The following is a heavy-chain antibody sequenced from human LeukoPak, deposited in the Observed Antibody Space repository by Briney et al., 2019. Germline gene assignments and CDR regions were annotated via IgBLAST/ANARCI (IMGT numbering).Heavy chain of an antibody. Sequence: PGGSLRLSCAASGFTFSDYYMSWIRQAPGKGLEWVSYISSSSSYTNYADSVKGRFTISRDNAKNSLYLQMNSLRAEGTAVYYCARDLRRGYSGYDLGYWGQGTLVTVSS. D-gene: IGHD5-12*01. CDR2: ISSSSSYT. V-gene: IGHV3-11*06. CDR1: GFTFSDYY. J-gene: IGHJ4*02. CDR3: ARDLRRGYSGYDLGY.